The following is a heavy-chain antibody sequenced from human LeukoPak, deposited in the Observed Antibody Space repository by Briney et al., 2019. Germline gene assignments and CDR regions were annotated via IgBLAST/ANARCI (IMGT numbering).Heavy chain of an antibody. CDR1: GGPISTYY. D-gene: IGHD4-17*01. CDR3: AREDPQTTVPEGMDV. Sequence: SETLSLTCSVSGGPISTYYWSWIRQPPGKGLEWIGYIYYTGTTNYNPSLRSRLTISVDTSRNQFSLRLSSVTAADTAVYYCAREDPQTTVPEGMDVWGHGTTVIVSS. J-gene: IGHJ6*02. CDR2: IYYTGTT. V-gene: IGHV4-59*01.